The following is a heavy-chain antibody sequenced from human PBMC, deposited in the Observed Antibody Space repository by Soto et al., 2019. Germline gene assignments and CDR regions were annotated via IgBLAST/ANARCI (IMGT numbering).Heavy chain of an antibody. V-gene: IGHV3-30*04. Sequence: QVQLVESGGGVVQPERSQRLSCAASKFTFRTYVMHWVRQAPGKGLEWVALISFDGSNKYYADSVKGRFTISRDNSKNTMYLQMNCLRPEDTAGYYCASEVIPMIMGGMAAMAVWGQGTTVPFSS. CDR2: ISFDGSNK. CDR1: KFTFRTYV. J-gene: IGHJ6*02. D-gene: IGHD3-22*01. CDR3: ASEVIPMIMGGMAAMAV.